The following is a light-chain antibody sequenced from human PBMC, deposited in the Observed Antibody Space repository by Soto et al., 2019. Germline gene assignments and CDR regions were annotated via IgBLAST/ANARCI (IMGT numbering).Light chain of an antibody. Sequence: QSVVTQPPSVSGAPGQRVTISCTGSSSKIGAGYDVHWYQQFPGTAPKLLIYGNNNRPSGVPDRFSGSKSGTSASLAITGLEAEDEADYYCQSFDTRLNSVVFGGETKLTVL. V-gene: IGLV1-40*01. CDR2: GNN. CDR1: SSKIGAGYD. CDR3: QSFDTRLNSVV. J-gene: IGLJ2*01.